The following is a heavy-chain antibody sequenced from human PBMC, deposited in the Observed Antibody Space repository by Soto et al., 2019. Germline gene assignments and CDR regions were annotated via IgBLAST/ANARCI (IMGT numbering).Heavy chain of an antibody. J-gene: IGHJ3*02. Sequence: GVSLRLSCAASGFICSSYDMSWVRQAPGKGLEWVSTILVDGRTFYVDSVKGRFTISRDNSKNTVYLQMNSLTAGDTALYYCAKATATGGGAFDICGQGTMVTVSS. CDR2: ILVDGRT. CDR1: GFICSSYD. V-gene: IGHV3-23*01. D-gene: IGHD2-8*02. CDR3: AKATATGGGAFDI.